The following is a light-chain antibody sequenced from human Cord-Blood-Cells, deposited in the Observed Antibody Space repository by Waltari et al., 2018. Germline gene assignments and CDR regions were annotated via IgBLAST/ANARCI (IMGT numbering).Light chain of an antibody. Sequence: EIVLTQSPATLSLSPGERATLSGRASQSVSSYLALYQQKPGQAPRLLIYDASNRATGIPARFSGSGSGTDFTLTISSLEPEDFAVYYGQQRSNWPPWTFGQGTKVEIK. CDR3: QQRSNWPPWT. V-gene: IGKV3-11*01. CDR2: DAS. J-gene: IGKJ1*01. CDR1: QSVSSY.